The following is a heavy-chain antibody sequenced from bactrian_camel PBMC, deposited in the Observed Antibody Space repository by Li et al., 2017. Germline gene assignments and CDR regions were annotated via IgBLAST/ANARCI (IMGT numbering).Heavy chain of an antibody. V-gene: IGHV3S1*01. J-gene: IGHJ6*01. Sequence: HVQLVESGGGSVQTGGSLTLSCAASGYTYSNYCMGWFRQGPGKEREAVACIYTRGGFTYYADSVKGRFAVSLDNAKNTVTLQMNSLKPEDTAVYSCATVLQGTLCRWEDFGYWGQGTQVTVS. CDR3: ATVLQGTLCRWEDFGY. CDR2: IYTRGGFT. D-gene: IGHD3*01. CDR1: GYTYSNYC.